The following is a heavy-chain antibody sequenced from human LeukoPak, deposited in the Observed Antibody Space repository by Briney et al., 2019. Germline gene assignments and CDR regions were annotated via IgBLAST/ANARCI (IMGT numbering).Heavy chain of an antibody. J-gene: IGHJ6*02. V-gene: IGHV1-2*04. D-gene: IGHD3-9*01. CDR3: ARETTYYDILTGYLSGAAPYGMDV. Sequence: ASVKVSCKASGYTFTGYYMHWVRQAPGQGLEWMGRINPNSGGTNYAQKFQGWVTMTRDTSISTAYMELSRLRSDDTAVYYCARETTYYDILTGYLSGAAPYGMDVWGQGTTVTVSS. CDR1: GYTFTGYY. CDR2: INPNSGGT.